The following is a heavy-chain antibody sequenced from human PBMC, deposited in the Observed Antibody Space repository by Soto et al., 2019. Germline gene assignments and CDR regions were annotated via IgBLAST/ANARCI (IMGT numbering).Heavy chain of an antibody. CDR1: GFTFSNYA. CDR3: ARDKRDLRFLEWSYYFDY. D-gene: IGHD3-3*01. Sequence: QVQLVESGGGVVQPGRSLRLSCAPPGFTFSNYAMHWVRQAPGKGLEWVAVISYDGSNKYYADSVKGRFTISRDNSKNTLYLQMNSLRAEDTAVYYCARDKRDLRFLEWSYYFDYWGQGTLVTVSS. J-gene: IGHJ4*02. CDR2: ISYDGSNK. V-gene: IGHV3-30-3*01.